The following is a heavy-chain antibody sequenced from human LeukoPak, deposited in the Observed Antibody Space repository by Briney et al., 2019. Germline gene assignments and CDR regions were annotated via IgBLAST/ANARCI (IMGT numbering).Heavy chain of an antibody. J-gene: IGHJ4*02. CDR3: ARGLGFSGSTYDY. CDR1: GASISSGGDY. CDR2: INHSGST. D-gene: IGHD3-10*01. Sequence: SQTLSLTCTVSGASISSGGDYWSWIRQPPGKGLEWIGEINHSGSTNYNPSLKSRVTISVDTSKNQFSLKLSSVTAADTAVYYCARGLGFSGSTYDYWGQGTLVTVS. V-gene: IGHV4-30-2*01.